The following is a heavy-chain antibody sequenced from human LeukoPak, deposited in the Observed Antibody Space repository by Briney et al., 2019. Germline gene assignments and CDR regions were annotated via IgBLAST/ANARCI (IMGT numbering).Heavy chain of an antibody. CDR2: INHIGST. Sequence: SETLSLTCAVYGGSFSAYYWSWIRQPPGKGLEWIGEINHIGSTNYNPSLKSRVTISVDTSKNQFSLKLSSVTAADTAVYYCARRSVRGVIRYWGQGTLVTVSS. CDR1: GGSFSAYY. D-gene: IGHD3-10*01. V-gene: IGHV4-34*01. CDR3: ARRSVRGVIRY. J-gene: IGHJ4*02.